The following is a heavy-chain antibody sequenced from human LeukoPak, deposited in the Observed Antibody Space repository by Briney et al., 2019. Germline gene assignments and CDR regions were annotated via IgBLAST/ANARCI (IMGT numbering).Heavy chain of an antibody. CDR3: ATHPPRYCTGGSCSDY. D-gene: IGHD2-15*01. Sequence: PSQTLSLTCAVSGGSVSSGGYSWSWIRQPPGTGLEWIGYFYHSGSTYYNPSLKSRVTISVDRSKNQFSLKLSSVTAADTAVYYCATHPPRYCTGGSCSDYWGQGTLVTVSS. J-gene: IGHJ4*02. CDR1: GGSVSSGGYS. V-gene: IGHV4-30-2*01. CDR2: FYHSGST.